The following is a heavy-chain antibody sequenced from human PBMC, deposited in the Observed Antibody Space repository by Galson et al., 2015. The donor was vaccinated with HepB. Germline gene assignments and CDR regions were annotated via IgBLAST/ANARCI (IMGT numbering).Heavy chain of an antibody. J-gene: IGHJ4*02. Sequence: SVKVSCKASGYTFTDYYIHWVRQAPGQGLEWMGRINPNTRGTHYAKKFRGRVTMIRDTSTRTAFMEVSRLGSDDTAVYYCARGWGSPPLYFDYWGQGTLVTVSS. V-gene: IGHV1-2*06. CDR2: INPNTRGT. CDR1: GYTFTDYY. CDR3: ARGWGSPPLYFDY. D-gene: IGHD3-16*01.